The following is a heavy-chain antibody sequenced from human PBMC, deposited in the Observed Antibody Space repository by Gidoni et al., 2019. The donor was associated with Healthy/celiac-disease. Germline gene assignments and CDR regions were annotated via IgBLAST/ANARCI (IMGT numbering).Heavy chain of an antibody. D-gene: IGHD6-13*01. Sequence: QVQLVESGGGVVQPRRSLRLSCEASGFTFSSYGMHWVRQAPGKGLEWVAVIWYDGSNKYYADSVKGRFTISRDNSKNTLYLQMNSLRAEDTAVYYCARAEQQLWGTIDYWGQGTLVTVSS. CDR1: GFTFSSYG. CDR3: ARAEQQLWGTIDY. J-gene: IGHJ4*02. CDR2: IWYDGSNK. V-gene: IGHV3-33*01.